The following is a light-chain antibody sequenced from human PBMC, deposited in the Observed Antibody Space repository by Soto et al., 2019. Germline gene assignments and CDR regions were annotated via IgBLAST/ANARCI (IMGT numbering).Light chain of an antibody. CDR1: QGISSH. J-gene: IGKJ5*01. Sequence: DIQLTQSPSFLSASVGDRVTITCRASQGISSHLAWYQQQPGKAPKLLIYVASTLQSGVPSRFSGSGSGTEFTLTLSGLQPEDFASYYCQQLNSYPFTFGQGTRLEIK. CDR2: VAS. V-gene: IGKV1-9*01. CDR3: QQLNSYPFT.